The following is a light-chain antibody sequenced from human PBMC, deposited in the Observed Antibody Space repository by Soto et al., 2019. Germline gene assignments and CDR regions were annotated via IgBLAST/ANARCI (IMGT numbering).Light chain of an antibody. Sequence: EIALTQSPGTLSLSPGEKATLSCRASQILSNKYLAWYQQKPGQAPRLLLYDASTRATGIPDRFTGSGSGTDFTLTISRLEPEDFAAYYCHHYGDSPRTFGQGTRLEIK. J-gene: IGKJ5*01. CDR1: QILSNKY. CDR2: DAS. V-gene: IGKV3-20*01. CDR3: HHYGDSPRT.